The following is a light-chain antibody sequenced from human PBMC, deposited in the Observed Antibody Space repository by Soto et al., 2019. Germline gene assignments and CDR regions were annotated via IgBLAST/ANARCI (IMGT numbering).Light chain of an antibody. Sequence: EIILTQSPATLSLSPGERATLSCRASQSVSTYLAWYQQKPGQAPRLLIYDASNRATGIPARFSGSGSGTDFTLTIISLEPEDFAVYYCQRRSDWPPLCSFGPGTKVDIK. V-gene: IGKV3-11*01. CDR1: QSVSTY. CDR2: DAS. J-gene: IGKJ3*01. CDR3: QRRSDWPPLCS.